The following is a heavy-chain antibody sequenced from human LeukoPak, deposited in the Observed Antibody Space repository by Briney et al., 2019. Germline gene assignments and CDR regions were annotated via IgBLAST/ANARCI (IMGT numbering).Heavy chain of an antibody. CDR2: FDPEDGET. CDR3: ARVPAAQPPDGWFDP. Sequence: ASVKVSCKVSGYTLTELSMHWVRQAPGKGLEWMGSFDPEDGETIYAQKFQGRVTMTEDTSTDTAYMELSSLRSEDTAVYYCARVPAAQPPDGWFDPWGQGTLVTVSS. V-gene: IGHV1-24*01. J-gene: IGHJ5*02. CDR1: GYTLTELS. D-gene: IGHD2-2*01.